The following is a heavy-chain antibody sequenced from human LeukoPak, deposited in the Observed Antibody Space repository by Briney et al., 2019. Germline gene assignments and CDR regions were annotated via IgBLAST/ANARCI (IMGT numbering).Heavy chain of an antibody. D-gene: IGHD1-26*01. CDR2: MNPNSGNT. Sequence: ASVKVSCKASGFSFSGYYIHWVRQATGQGLEWMGWMNPNSGNTGYAQKFQGRVTMTRNTSISTAYMELSSLRSEDTAVYYCARQSIVGGHGYWGQGTLVTVSS. J-gene: IGHJ4*02. CDR3: ARQSIVGGHGY. CDR1: GFSFSGYY. V-gene: IGHV1-8*02.